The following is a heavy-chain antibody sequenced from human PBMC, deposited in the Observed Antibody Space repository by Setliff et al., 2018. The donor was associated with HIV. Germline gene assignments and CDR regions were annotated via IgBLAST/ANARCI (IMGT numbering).Heavy chain of an antibody. Sequence: ASVKVSCKASAYSFTDYFIHWVRQAPGQGLEWMGWISPNNAGTRIPRTFRGRVTLTSDTSINTAYMELSSLRSEDTAVYYCASCKDNWYFDLWGRGTLVTVSS. J-gene: IGHJ2*01. V-gene: IGHV1-2*02. CDR2: ISPNNAGT. CDR1: AYSFTDYF. CDR3: ASCKDNWYFDL.